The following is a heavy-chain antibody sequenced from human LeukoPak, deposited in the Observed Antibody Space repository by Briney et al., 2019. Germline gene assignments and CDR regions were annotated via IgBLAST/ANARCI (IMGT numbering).Heavy chain of an antibody. CDR2: INPNSGGT. D-gene: IGHD3-10*01. J-gene: IGHJ3*02. V-gene: IGHV1-2*06. CDR1: GYTFTGYY. CDR3: ARDSDGLLWFGETPPNALGI. Sequence: ASVKVSCKASGYTFTGYYMHWVRQAPGQGLEWMVRINPNSGGTNYAQKFQGRVTMTRDTSISTAYMELSRLRSDDTAGYYCARDSDGLLWFGETPPNALGIGAKGTMFHVSS.